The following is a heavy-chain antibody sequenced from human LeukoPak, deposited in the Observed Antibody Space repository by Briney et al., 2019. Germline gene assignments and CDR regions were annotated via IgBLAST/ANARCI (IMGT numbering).Heavy chain of an antibody. J-gene: IGHJ4*02. D-gene: IGHD4-17*01. Sequence: ASVKVSCKASGGTFSSYAISWVRQAPGQGLEWMGWMNPNSGNTGYAQKFQGRVTITRDTSASTAYMELSSLRSEDMAVYYCARDRRGAADYWGQGTLVTVSS. CDR2: MNPNSGNT. CDR1: GGTFSSYA. V-gene: IGHV1-8*03. CDR3: ARDRRGAADY.